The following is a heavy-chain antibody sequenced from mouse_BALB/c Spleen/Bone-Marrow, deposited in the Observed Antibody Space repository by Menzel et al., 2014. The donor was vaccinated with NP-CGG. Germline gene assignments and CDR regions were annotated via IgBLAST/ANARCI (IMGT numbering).Heavy chain of an antibody. CDR3: VRGGGDGYYNWYFDV. CDR1: GFSLTSYG. V-gene: IGHV2-9*02. J-gene: IGHJ1*01. Sequence: AKLVESGPGLVAPSQSLSITCTVSGFSLTSYGVHWVRQPPGKGLEWLGVIWAGGSTNYNSALMSRLSISKDNSKSQVFLKMNSLQTDDKAMYYCVRGGGDGYYNWYFDVWGAGTTVTVSS. D-gene: IGHD2-3*01. CDR2: IWAGGST.